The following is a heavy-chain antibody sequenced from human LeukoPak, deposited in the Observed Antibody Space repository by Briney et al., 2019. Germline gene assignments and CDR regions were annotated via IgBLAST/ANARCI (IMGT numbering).Heavy chain of an antibody. V-gene: IGHV3-23*01. CDR1: GFTLSSYA. CDR2: ISGSGTST. D-gene: IGHD3-22*01. CDR3: AKEVYSDSSGYFDY. Sequence: GGSLRLSCAASGFTLSSYAMSWVRQAPGKGLEWVSGISGSGTSTYYADSVKGRFTISRDNSKNALYLQMNSLRADETAVYYCAKEVYSDSSGYFDYWGQGTLVTVSS. J-gene: IGHJ4*02.